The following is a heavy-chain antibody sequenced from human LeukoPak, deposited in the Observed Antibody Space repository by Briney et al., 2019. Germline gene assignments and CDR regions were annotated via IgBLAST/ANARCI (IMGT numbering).Heavy chain of an antibody. J-gene: IGHJ6*02. Sequence: GSLRLSYAASGFTLSNHWMTWVRQVPGRGPEWVANVNRDGSETYYLDSVKGRFTISKDNAKNSLYLQMNSLRAEDTALYHCARNNGMDVWGQGTTVIVSS. V-gene: IGHV3-7*03. CDR3: ARNNGMDV. CDR2: VNRDGSET. CDR1: GFTLSNHW.